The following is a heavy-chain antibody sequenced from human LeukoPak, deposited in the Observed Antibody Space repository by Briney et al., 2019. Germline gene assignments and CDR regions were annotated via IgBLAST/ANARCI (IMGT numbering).Heavy chain of an antibody. CDR3: ARVHSPYGMDV. CDR1: GGTFSSYA. J-gene: IGHJ6*04. D-gene: IGHD2-15*01. Sequence: SVKVSCKASGGTFSSYAISWVRQAPGQGLEWMGGIIPIFGKAKYAQKFQGRVTITADKSTSTAYMELSSLRSEDTAVYYSARVHSPYGMDVWGKGTTVTVSS. V-gene: IGHV1-69*06. CDR2: IIPIFGKA.